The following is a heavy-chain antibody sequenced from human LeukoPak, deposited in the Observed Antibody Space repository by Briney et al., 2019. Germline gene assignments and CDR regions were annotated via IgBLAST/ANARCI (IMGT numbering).Heavy chain of an antibody. J-gene: IGHJ4*02. CDR1: GGSFSGCY. CDR2: INHSGST. Sequence: SETLSLTCAVYGGSFSGCYWSWIRQPPGKGLEWIGEINHSGSTNYNPSLKSRVTISVDTSKNQFSLKLSSVTAADTAVYYCARRPITVVTPYFDYWGQGTLVTVSS. V-gene: IGHV4-34*01. D-gene: IGHD4-23*01. CDR3: ARRPITVVTPYFDY.